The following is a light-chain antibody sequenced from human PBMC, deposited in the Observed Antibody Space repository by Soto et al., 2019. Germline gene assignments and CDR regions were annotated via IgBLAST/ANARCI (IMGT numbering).Light chain of an antibody. Sequence: EIVMTQSPATLSVSPGERATLSCLASQSVSRNLAWYQQNPGHPPRLLIYDASTRATGVPARFGGSGSGTECTLTISGLQSEDFAVYYCQQYGDWPPDTFGQGTKVEI. J-gene: IGKJ2*01. CDR3: QQYGDWPPDT. CDR2: DAS. CDR1: QSVSRN. V-gene: IGKV3-15*01.